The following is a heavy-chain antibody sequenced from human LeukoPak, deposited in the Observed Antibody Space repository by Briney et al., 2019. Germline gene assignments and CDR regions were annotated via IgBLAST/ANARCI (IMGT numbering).Heavy chain of an antibody. CDR3: ARHRFSAAARYNWFDP. V-gene: IGHV4-39*01. J-gene: IGHJ5*02. Sequence: SSETLSLTCTVSGGSISSSSYYWGWIRQPPGKGLEWIGSIYYSGSTYYNPSLKSRVTISVDTSKNQFSLKLSSVTAADTAVYCCARHRFSAAARYNWFDPWGQGTLIIVSS. CDR2: IYYSGST. CDR1: GGSISSSSYY. D-gene: IGHD6-13*01.